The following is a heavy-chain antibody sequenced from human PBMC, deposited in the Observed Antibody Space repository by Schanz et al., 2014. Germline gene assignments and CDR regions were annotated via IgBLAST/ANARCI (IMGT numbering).Heavy chain of an antibody. CDR3: AKDAAYYDSVIFLDH. CDR2: ISPTGSST. Sequence: DVQLLESGGGLVQPGESLRLSCAASGFTFTTYAMTWVRQAPGKGLEWVSNISPTGSSTYYADSVKGRFTISRDNSKNTLYLQMNSLRAEDTAIYFCAKDAAYYDSVIFLDHWGQGTLVTVSS. D-gene: IGHD3-22*01. V-gene: IGHV3-23*01. CDR1: GFTFTTYA. J-gene: IGHJ4*02.